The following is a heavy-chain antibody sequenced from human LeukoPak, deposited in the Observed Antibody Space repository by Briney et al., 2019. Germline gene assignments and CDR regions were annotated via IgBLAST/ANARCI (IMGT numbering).Heavy chain of an antibody. CDR3: SRALEV. Sequence: PGGSLRLSCAASGFTFSSYWMSWVRQAPGRGLEWVANINQDGSEKYFVDSVRGRFTIFRDNAKNTLYLQMNSLRAEDTAVYYCSRALEVWGKGTPVTVSS. V-gene: IGHV3-7*01. CDR2: INQDGSEK. CDR1: GFTFSSYW. J-gene: IGHJ6*04.